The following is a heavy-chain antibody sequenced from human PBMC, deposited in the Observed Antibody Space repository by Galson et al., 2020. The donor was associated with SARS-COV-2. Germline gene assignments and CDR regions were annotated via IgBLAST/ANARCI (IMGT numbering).Heavy chain of an antibody. CDR3: ARDRAALFWYGYIAY. Sequence: GESPKISRAASGFTFGNYAIYWVRQAPGKGLEWVAVVSYEGSNSYYGDSMEGRFTVSRDNSKNTVYLQMNSLRPEDTAVYYCARDRAALFWYGYIAYWGQGPLVTVSS. CDR2: VSYEGSNS. V-gene: IGHV3-30-3*01. D-gene: IGHD3-9*01. J-gene: IGHJ4*02. CDR1: GFTFGNYA.